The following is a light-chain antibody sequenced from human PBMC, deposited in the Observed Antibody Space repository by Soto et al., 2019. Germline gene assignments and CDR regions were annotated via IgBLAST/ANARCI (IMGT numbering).Light chain of an antibody. CDR1: QGIAKD. CDR3: LQNYYSFRT. V-gene: IGKV1-6*01. J-gene: IGKJ1*01. Sequence: AILLTQSPSSLSASVGDRVTITCRASQGIAKDLGWYQQKPGKAPRLLIFGASFLQSGVPSRFSGSGSGTDFTLTINGLQPGDFATYYCLQNYYSFRTFGQGTKVEIK. CDR2: GAS.